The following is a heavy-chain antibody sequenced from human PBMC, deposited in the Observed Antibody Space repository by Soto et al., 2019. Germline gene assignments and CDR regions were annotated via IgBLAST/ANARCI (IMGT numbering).Heavy chain of an antibody. CDR1: GYTFTGYY. CDR2: INPNSGGT. V-gene: IGHV1-2*02. J-gene: IGHJ6*02. CDR3: ARDNYGFWSGYRQNYGTAV. D-gene: IGHD3-3*01. Sequence: GASVKVSCKASGYTFTGYYMHWVRQAPGQGLEWMGWINPNSGGTNYAQKFQGRVTMTRDTSISTAYMELSRLRSDDTAVYYCARDNYGFWSGYRQNYGTAVWGQGTTVTASS.